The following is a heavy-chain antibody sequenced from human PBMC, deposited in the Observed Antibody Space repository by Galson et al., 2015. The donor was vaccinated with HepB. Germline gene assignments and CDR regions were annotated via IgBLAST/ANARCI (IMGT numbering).Heavy chain of an antibody. J-gene: IGHJ6*02. Sequence: SVKVSCKASGGTFSSYTISWVRQAPGQGLEWMGRIIPILGIANYAQKFQGRVTITADKSTSTAYMELSSLRSEDTAVYYCARDRGGDIVVVPAAMPEDNYYYGMDVWGQGTTVTVSS. CDR1: GGTFSSYT. V-gene: IGHV1-69*04. CDR3: ARDRGGDIVVVPAAMPEDNYYYGMDV. CDR2: IIPILGIA. D-gene: IGHD2-2*01.